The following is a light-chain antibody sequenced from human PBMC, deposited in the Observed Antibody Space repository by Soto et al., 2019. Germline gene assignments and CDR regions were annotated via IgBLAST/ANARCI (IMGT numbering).Light chain of an antibody. J-gene: IGKJ4*01. Sequence: DVQVTQSPSSLSASLGDRVTITCRANQAWFQQQPGKVPKLLIYAASALQSGVPSRFSGSGSGTDFTLTISSLQPEEIATYYCQKYNSAPLTFGVGTKVPI. CDR3: QKYNSAPLT. CDR2: AAS. CDR1: QA. V-gene: IGKV1-27*01.